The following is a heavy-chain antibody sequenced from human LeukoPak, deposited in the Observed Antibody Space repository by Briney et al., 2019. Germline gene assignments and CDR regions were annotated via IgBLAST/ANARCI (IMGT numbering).Heavy chain of an antibody. CDR2: IYSGSST. Sequence: PGGSLRLSCAASGFTVSSNYMSWVRQAPGKGLEWVSVIYSGSSTYYADSVKGRFTISRDNSKNTLSLQMNSLRAEDTAVYYCAREATLSTVTDYFDYWGQGTLVTVSS. V-gene: IGHV3-53*01. D-gene: IGHD4-17*01. CDR3: AREATLSTVTDYFDY. CDR1: GFTVSSNY. J-gene: IGHJ4*02.